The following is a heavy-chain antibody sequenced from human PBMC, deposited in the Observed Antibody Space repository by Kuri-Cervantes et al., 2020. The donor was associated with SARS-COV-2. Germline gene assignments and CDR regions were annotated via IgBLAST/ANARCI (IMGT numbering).Heavy chain of an antibody. D-gene: IGHD4-17*01. CDR2: ISYDGYNK. CDR3: ARDYGEQYFDY. CDR1: GFTFSSYA. V-gene: IGHV3-30-3*01. J-gene: IGHJ4*02. Sequence: GESLKISCAASGFTFSSYAMHWVRQAPGKGLEWVTVISYDGYNKYYADSVKGRFTISRDNSKNTLYLQMNSLRAEDTAVYYCARDYGEQYFDYWGQGTLVTVSS.